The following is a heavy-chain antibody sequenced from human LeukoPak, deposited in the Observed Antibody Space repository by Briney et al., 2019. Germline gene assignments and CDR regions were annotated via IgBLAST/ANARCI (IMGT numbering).Heavy chain of an antibody. D-gene: IGHD3-22*01. CDR1: GGSFSGYY. CDR2: INHSGST. J-gene: IGHJ4*02. V-gene: IGHV4-34*01. CDR3: ARGYYYYDSSGYYETPFDY. Sequence: KTSETLSLTCAVYGGSFSGYYWSWIRQPPGKGLEWIGEINHSGSTNYNPPLKSRVTIAVDTSKNQFPLKLSSVPAAGTAVYYCARGYYYYDSSGYYETPFDYWGQGTLVTVSS.